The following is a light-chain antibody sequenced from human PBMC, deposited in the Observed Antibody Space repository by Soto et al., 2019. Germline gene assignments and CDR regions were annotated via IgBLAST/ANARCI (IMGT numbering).Light chain of an antibody. CDR1: SRDVGNYNL. V-gene: IGLV2-23*01. CDR3: CSYAGTGTYV. CDR2: EGS. J-gene: IGLJ1*01. Sequence: QPVLTQPASVSGSPGQSIAISCTGTSRDVGNYNLVSWYQQHPGKAPKVMIYEGSKRPSGVSDRFSGSKSGNTASLTISGLQADDEADYYCCSYAGTGTYVFGTGTKLTVL.